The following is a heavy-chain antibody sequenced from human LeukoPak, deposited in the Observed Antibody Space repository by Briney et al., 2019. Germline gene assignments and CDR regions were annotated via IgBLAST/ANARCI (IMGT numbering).Heavy chain of an antibody. V-gene: IGHV4-34*01. CDR2: INHRGST. D-gene: IGHD6-6*01. J-gene: IGHJ4*02. CDR3: ARGLRQLVRSWHY. Sequence: GSLRLSCAASGFTFANYNMHWVRQAPGKGLEWIGEINHRGSTNYNPSLKSRVTISVDTSKNQFSLKLSSVTAADTAVYYCARGLRQLVRSWHYWGQGTLVTVSS. CDR1: GFTFANYN.